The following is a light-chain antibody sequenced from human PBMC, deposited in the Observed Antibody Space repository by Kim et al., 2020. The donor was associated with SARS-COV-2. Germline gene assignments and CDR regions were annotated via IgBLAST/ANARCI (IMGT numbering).Light chain of an antibody. CDR3: QQRSKWPPT. CDR1: QSGSSY. CDR2: EAS. V-gene: IGKV3-11*01. Sequence: GETATHSDSTSQSGSSYIAWYKQQAGQATRPLSYEASNRATGIPTMFSGSGSGTDFTITISSLEPEDFAVYYCQQRSKWPPTFGQGTKVDIK. J-gene: IGKJ1*01.